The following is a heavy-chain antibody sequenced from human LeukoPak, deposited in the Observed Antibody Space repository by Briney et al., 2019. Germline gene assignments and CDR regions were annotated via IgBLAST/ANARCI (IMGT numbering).Heavy chain of an antibody. D-gene: IGHD3-10*01. J-gene: IGHJ5*02. Sequence: SGTLSLTCAVSGGSISSSNWWGWVRQPPGKGLEWIGEIYHSGSTNYNPSLKSRDTISVDESKNQFSLKLSSVTAADTAVDYCARSMVRGVIAYNWFDPWGQGTLVTVSS. CDR1: GGSISSSNW. CDR3: ARSMVRGVIAYNWFDP. CDR2: IYHSGST. V-gene: IGHV4-4*02.